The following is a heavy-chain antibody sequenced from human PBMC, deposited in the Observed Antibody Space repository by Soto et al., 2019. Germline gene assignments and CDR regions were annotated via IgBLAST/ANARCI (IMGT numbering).Heavy chain of an antibody. D-gene: IGHD5-18*01. V-gene: IGHV1-69*01. Sequence: QVQLVQSGAEVKKPGSSVKVSCKASGGTFSSYAISWVRQAPGQGLEWMGGIIPIFGTANYAQKLQGRVTITADESTSKAYKELSSLRSEDTAVYYCARGRGDSYGYGDAFDIWGQGTMVTVSS. CDR3: ARGRGDSYGYGDAFDI. CDR2: IIPIFGTA. J-gene: IGHJ3*02. CDR1: GGTFSSYA.